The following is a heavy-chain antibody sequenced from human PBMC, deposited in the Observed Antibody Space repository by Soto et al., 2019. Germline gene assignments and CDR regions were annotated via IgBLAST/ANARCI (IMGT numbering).Heavy chain of an antibody. J-gene: IGHJ6*01. CDR2: IDSNRSST. D-gene: IGHD6-19*01. CDR1: GFTFRSYW. Sequence: EVQLVESGGGLVQPGGSLRLSCAASGFTFRSYWMHWVRQVPGKGLVWVSRIDSNRSSTYYADSVKGRFTISRDNAKTLVLLKRISLRTRDTCMYYCSSRVAASGTNLYYYGLDGSGQET. V-gene: IGHV3-74*01. CDR3: SSRVAASGTNLYYYGLDG.